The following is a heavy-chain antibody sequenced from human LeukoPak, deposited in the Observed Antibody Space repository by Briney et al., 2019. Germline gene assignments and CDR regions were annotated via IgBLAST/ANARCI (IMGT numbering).Heavy chain of an antibody. CDR1: GDSISSGSYY. CDR2: IYTSGST. CDR3: ARVKVAVAAPGYDY. J-gene: IGHJ4*02. Sequence: SETLSLTCTVSGDSISSGSYYWSWIRQPAGKGLEWIGRIYTSGSTNYNPSLKSRVTISVDTSKNQFSLKLSSVTAADTAVYYCARVKVAVAAPGYDYWGQGTLVTVSS. V-gene: IGHV4-61*02. D-gene: IGHD6-19*01.